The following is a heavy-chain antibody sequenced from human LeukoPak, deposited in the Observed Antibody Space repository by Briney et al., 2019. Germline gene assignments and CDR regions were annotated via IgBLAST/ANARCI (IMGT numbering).Heavy chain of an antibody. CDR3: ARDSGTTGEVKFDP. CDR1: GGPITTYY. CDR2: ISGSGVI. J-gene: IGHJ5*02. D-gene: IGHD3-10*01. V-gene: IGHV4-4*07. Sequence: SETLSLTCTVSGGPITTYYLSWIRQAAGMGLEWIGRISGSGVITYNPSLKSRVILSLDTSNNHFSLKLISVTAADTAVYYCARDSGTTGEVKFDPWGQGMLVTVSS.